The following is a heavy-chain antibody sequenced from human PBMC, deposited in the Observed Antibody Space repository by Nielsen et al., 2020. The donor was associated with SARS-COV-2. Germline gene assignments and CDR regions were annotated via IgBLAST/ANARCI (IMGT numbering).Heavy chain of an antibody. V-gene: IGHV3-23*01. Sequence: GESLKISCAASGFTFSSYAMSWVRQAPGKGLELVSAISGSGGSTYYADSVKGRFTISRDNYKNTLYLQMNSLRAEDTAVYYCAKYPVKYYDILTGYYYYYGMDVWGQGTTVTVSS. J-gene: IGHJ6*02. CDR3: AKYPVKYYDILTGYYYYYGMDV. D-gene: IGHD3-9*01. CDR2: ISGSGGST. CDR1: GFTFSSYA.